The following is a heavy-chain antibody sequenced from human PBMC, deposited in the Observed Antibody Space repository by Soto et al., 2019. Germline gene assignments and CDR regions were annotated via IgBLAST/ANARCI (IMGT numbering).Heavy chain of an antibody. CDR3: ARDLKEYCSDGICNWFDP. CDR2: ISYSGST. J-gene: IGHJ5*02. Sequence: SETLALTCTVSGASITTYYWSWIRQPPGKGLEWIGYISYSGSTDYNPSLKSRVTISFDASKNQISLQVRSATAADAAVYYCARDLKEYCSDGICNWFDPWGQGTLVTVS. V-gene: IGHV4-59*01. D-gene: IGHD2-15*01. CDR1: GASITTYY.